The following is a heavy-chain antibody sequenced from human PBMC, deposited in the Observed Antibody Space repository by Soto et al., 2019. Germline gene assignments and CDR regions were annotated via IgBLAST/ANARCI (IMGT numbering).Heavy chain of an antibody. D-gene: IGHD5-12*01. CDR2: IIPIFGTV. CDR1: GGTFSNYP. J-gene: IGHJ2*01. V-gene: IGHV1-69*12. Sequence: QVQMVQSGAEVKKPGSSVKVSCKASGGTFSNYPISWVRQAPGQGLEWMGGIIPIFGTVNYAQKFQGSVTITADESTSTAYMELSSLRSEDTAVYYCARRNHRLLQLWYFDLWGRGTLVTVSS. CDR3: ARRNHRLLQLWYFDL.